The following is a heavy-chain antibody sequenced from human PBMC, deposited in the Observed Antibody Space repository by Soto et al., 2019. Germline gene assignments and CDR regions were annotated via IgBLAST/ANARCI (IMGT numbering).Heavy chain of an antibody. CDR1: GFTFDDYT. Sequence: GGSLRLSCAASGFTFDDYTMHWVRQAPGKGLEWVSLISWDGGSTYYADSVKGRFTISRDNSKNSLYLQMNSLRTEDTALYYCAKVIAVAGTYYYYGMDVWGQGTTVTVSS. J-gene: IGHJ6*02. CDR2: ISWDGGST. V-gene: IGHV3-43*01. D-gene: IGHD6-19*01. CDR3: AKVIAVAGTYYYYGMDV.